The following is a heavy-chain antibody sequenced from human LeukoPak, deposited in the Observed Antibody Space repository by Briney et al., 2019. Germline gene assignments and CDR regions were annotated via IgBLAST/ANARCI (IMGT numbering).Heavy chain of an antibody. V-gene: IGHV4-61*02. CDR3: ARDKLNIPLDY. CDR1: GDPIRSGRYY. Sequence: NASETLSLTCTVHGDPIRSGRYYGRSIRQPAGKGLEWIGRIYTSGSTNYNPSLESRVTISVDTSKNQFSLKLSSVTAADTAVYYCARDKLNIPLDYLGQGTLGTVSS. CDR2: IYTSGST. D-gene: IGHD1-7*01. J-gene: IGHJ4*02.